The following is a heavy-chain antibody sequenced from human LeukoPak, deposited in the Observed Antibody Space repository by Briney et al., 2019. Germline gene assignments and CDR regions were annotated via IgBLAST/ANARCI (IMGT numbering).Heavy chain of an antibody. CDR3: GRDPGMTTVTTSFN. Sequence: ASVKVSCKPSVGTFSSYTISSGRQAPGQGLEWMGRIIPILGIANYAQKFQGRVTITADKSTSTAYMELSSLRSEDTAVYYCGRDPGMTTVTTSFNWGQGTLVTVSS. J-gene: IGHJ4*02. V-gene: IGHV1-69*04. D-gene: IGHD4-17*01. CDR2: IIPILGIA. CDR1: VGTFSSYT.